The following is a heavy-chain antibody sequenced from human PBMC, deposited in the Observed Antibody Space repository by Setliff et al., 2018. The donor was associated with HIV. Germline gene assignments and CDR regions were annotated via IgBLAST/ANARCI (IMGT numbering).Heavy chain of an antibody. CDR2: TNPNSGNT. D-gene: IGHD2-8*01. Sequence: ASVKVSCKASGYSFASHSLHWVRQAPGQGLEWMGWTNPNSGNTGYAQKFQGRVTMTRNTSISTAYMELSSLRSEDTAVYYCARGPRCTNGVCYYYFDYWGQGTLVTV. CDR3: ARGPRCTNGVCYYYFDY. V-gene: IGHV1-8*01. CDR1: GYSFASHS. J-gene: IGHJ4*02.